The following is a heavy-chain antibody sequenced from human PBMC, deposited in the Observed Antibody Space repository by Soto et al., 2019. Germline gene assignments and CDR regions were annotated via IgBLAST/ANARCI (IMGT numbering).Heavy chain of an antibody. Sequence: ASVKVSCKASGYTFTSYGISWVRQAPGQGLEWMGWISACNGNTNYAQKLQGRVTMTTDTSTSTAYMELRSLRSDDTAVYYCARDHATYYDFWSGYYFLHYYYGMDVWGQGTTVT. CDR3: ARDHATYYDFWSGYYFLHYYYGMDV. CDR2: ISACNGNT. D-gene: IGHD3-3*01. V-gene: IGHV1-18*01. J-gene: IGHJ6*02. CDR1: GYTFTSYG.